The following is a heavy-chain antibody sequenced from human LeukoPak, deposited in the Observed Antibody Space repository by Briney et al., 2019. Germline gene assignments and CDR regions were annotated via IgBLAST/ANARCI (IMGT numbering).Heavy chain of an antibody. CDR1: GFTFSSYW. CDR3: AIQLLGSNNYGMDV. CDR2: IKQDGSEK. J-gene: IGHJ6*02. D-gene: IGHD5-18*01. V-gene: IGHV3-7*01. Sequence: PGGSLRLSCAASGFTFSSYWMSWVRQAPGKGLEWVANIKQDGSEKYYVDSVKGRFTISRDNAKNSLYLQMNSLRAEDTAVYYCAIQLLGSNNYGMDVWGQGTTVTVSS.